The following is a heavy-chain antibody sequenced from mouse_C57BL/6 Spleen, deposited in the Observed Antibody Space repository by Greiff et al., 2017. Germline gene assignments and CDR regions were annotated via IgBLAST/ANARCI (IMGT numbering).Heavy chain of an antibody. J-gene: IGHJ1*03. CDR1: GYAFSSYW. D-gene: IGHD1-1*01. CDR3: ATSPFYYYGSSYWYFDV. CDR2: IYPGDGGT. Sequence: VQLQQSGAELVKPGASVKISCKASGYAFSSYWMNWVKQRPGKGLEWIGQIYPGDGGTNYNGKVKGKATLTVDNSASTADMQLSSLTSEDSAVYFCATSPFYYYGSSYWYFDVWGTGTTVTVSS. V-gene: IGHV1-80*01.